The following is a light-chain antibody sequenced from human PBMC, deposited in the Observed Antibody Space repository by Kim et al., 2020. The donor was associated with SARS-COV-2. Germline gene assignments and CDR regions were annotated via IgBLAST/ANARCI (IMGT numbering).Light chain of an antibody. CDR1: SLRSYY. CDR3: NSRDSSGPVV. J-gene: IGLJ2*01. V-gene: IGLV3-19*01. CDR2: GKN. Sequence: SSELTQDPAVSVALGQTVRITCQGDSLRSYYASWYQQKPGQAPVLVIYGKNKRPSGIPDRFSGSSSGNTASLTITGAQAEDEADYYCNSRDSSGPVVFGGGTQLTVL.